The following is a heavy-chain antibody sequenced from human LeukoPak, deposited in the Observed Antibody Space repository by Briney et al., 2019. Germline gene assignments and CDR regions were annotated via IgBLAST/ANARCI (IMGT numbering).Heavy chain of an antibody. CDR2: IFYSGST. J-gene: IGHJ5*02. CDR3: ARDNSVRDEAWWFNP. CDR1: GDSLSSYY. V-gene: IGHV4-59*01. D-gene: IGHD5-24*01. Sequence: SETLSLTCTVSGDSLSSYYWTWIRQPPGKALEWIGYIFYSGSTNYNPSLKSRVTISLDTSKNQFSLKLTSVTAADTAVYYCARDNSVRDEAWWFNPWGQGTLVTVSS.